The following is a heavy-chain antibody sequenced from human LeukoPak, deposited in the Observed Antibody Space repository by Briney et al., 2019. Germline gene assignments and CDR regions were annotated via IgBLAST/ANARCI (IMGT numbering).Heavy chain of an antibody. J-gene: IGHJ6*03. CDR1: GVSISSYY. CDR3: ARSIRYYYYMDV. V-gene: IGHV4-59*12. Sequence: SETLSLTCTVSGVSISSYYWSWIRQPPGKGLEWIGYIYYSGSTNYNPSLKSRVTISVDTSKNQFSLKLSSVTAADTAVYYCARSIRYYYYMDVWGKGTTVTISS. D-gene: IGHD2-2*01. CDR2: IYYSGST.